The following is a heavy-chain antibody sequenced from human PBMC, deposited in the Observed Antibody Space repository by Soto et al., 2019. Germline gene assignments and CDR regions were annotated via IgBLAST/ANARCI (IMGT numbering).Heavy chain of an antibody. V-gene: IGHV4-30-4*01. CDR3: AILDYDFWSGNDY. D-gene: IGHD3-3*01. CDR2: IYYSGST. Sequence: SETLSLTCTVSGGSISSGDYYWSWIRQPPGKGLEWIGYIYYSGSTYYNPSLKSRVTISVDTSKNQFSLKLSSVTAADTAVYYCAILDYDFWSGNDYWGQGTLVTVSS. J-gene: IGHJ4*02. CDR1: GGSISSGDYY.